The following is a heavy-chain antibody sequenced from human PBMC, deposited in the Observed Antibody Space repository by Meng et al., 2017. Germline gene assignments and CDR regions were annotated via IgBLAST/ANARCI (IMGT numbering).Heavy chain of an antibody. CDR1: GFIFSSYN. J-gene: IGHJ4*02. V-gene: IGHV3-21*01. D-gene: IGHD3-10*01. Sequence: GGSLRLSCTASGFIFSSYNINWVRQAPGKGLEWVSSISSSSNYIYYADSLKGRFTISRDNAKNSLYLQMNSLRAEDTAVYYCARGNYFDYWGQGTLVTVSS. CDR3: ARGNYFDY. CDR2: ISSSSNYI.